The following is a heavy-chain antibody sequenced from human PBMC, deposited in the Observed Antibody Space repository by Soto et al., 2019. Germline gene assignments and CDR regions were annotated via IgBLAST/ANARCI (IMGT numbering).Heavy chain of an antibody. V-gene: IGHV3-21*01. Sequence: PGGSLRLSCAASGFTFSSYSMNWVRQAPGKGLEWVSSTSSSSSYIYYADSVKGRFTISRGNAKNSLYLQMKSLRAEDMALYYCARDGEYSSSSPNYFDYWGQGTLVTVSS. CDR1: GFTFSSYS. CDR2: TSSSSSYI. CDR3: ARDGEYSSSSPNYFDY. D-gene: IGHD6-6*01. J-gene: IGHJ4*02.